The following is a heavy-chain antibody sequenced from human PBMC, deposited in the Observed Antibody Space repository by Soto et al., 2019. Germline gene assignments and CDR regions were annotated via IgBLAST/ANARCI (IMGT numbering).Heavy chain of an antibody. CDR1: GGSLRNSV. D-gene: IGHD3-10*01. CDR2: VIPILGTA. CDR3: ARIGHPGH. J-gene: IGHJ4*02. Sequence: QVQLVQSGAEVKKPGSSVKVSCTASGGSLRNSVISWVRQAPAQRLEWMGGVIPILGTANYARKFQGRVTMTADEATSTAYMDLSSLSPDDTAVYYCARIGHPGHWGPGTLVIVSS. V-gene: IGHV1-69*01.